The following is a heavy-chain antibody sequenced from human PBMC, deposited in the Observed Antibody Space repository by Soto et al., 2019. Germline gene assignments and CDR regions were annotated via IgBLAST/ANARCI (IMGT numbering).Heavy chain of an antibody. D-gene: IGHD2-21*01. CDR2: VSGDDGDK. V-gene: IGHV1-18*01. CDR3: ARDRASLLVGSTCYFSQ. CDR1: GHRFDNQG. J-gene: IGHJ4*02. Sequence: GASVKVSCKATGHRFDNQGISWVRQAPGQGLEWMGWVSGDDGDKKYAPKFQIRLTMTTDTSTSTAYMELSSLTSDDTAVYFCARDRASLLVGSTCYFSQWGQGTQVTVSS.